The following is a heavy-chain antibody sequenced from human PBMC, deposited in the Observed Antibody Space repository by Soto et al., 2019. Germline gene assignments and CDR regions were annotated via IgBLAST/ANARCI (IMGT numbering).Heavy chain of an antibody. CDR1: GFLFITYA. CDR2: ISSTGGTT. V-gene: IGHV3-23*01. J-gene: IGHJ3*02. D-gene: IGHD4-17*01. Sequence: GSLRLSCAASGFLFITYAMNWVRQAPGKGLEWVSAISSTGGTTYYAESVRGRFIISRDNSINTLYLQMSSLRTEDTALYYCAHPRGYGVFDAVDIWGQGTMVTVSS. CDR3: AHPRGYGVFDAVDI.